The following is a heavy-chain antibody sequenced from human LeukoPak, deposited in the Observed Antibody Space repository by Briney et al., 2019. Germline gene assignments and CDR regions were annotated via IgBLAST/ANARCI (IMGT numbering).Heavy chain of an antibody. V-gene: IGHV3-15*01. J-gene: IGHJ4*02. CDR3: TTDIYCTSTSCPPGEY. D-gene: IGHD2-2*01. CDR2: IKARSDGGTT. Sequence: GGSLRLSCAASGITFSNAWMSWVRQAPGKGLEWVGRIKARSDGGTTDSAASAKGRFIVLRDDSKNTVYLEMNSLKIEDTAVYYCTTDIYCTSTSCPPGEYWGQGTLVTVSS. CDR1: GITFSNAW.